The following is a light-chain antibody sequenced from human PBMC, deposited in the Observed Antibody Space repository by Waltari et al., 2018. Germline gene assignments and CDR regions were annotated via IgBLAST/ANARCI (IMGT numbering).Light chain of an antibody. Sequence: VLMQSPDTLSLSPGERATLSCRSSESLTKRYIAWYQQKPGQAPRLLIYGASSRAAGIPYRFSGSGSGTDFTLTISRLEPEDFALYYCQQYTSSIMYTFGQGTTLEIK. V-gene: IGKV3-20*01. CDR1: ESLTKRY. CDR3: QQYTSSIMYT. CDR2: GAS. J-gene: IGKJ2*01.